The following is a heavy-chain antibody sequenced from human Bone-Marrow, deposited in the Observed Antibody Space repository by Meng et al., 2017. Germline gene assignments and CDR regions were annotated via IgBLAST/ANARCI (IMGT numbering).Heavy chain of an antibody. J-gene: IGHJ6*02. CDR3: ARVESTYDSGSYLFLHIYGMDV. D-gene: IGHD1-26*01. CDR1: GFTFTSYS. V-gene: IGHV3-30*04. Sequence: GESLKISCAASGFTFTSYSMHWVRQAPGKGLDWVAVISYDGSQTHYGDSVKGRFTISRDNSKNTLFLQMNSLRAEDTAVYYCARVESTYDSGSYLFLHIYGMDVWGQGTTVTVSS. CDR2: ISYDGSQT.